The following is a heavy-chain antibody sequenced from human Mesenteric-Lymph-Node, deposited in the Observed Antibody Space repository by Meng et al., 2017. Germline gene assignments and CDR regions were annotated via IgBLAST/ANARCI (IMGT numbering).Heavy chain of an antibody. J-gene: IGHJ5*02. CDR2: IHDSGST. D-gene: IGHD3-10*01. CDR3: ARASYGSGSPLGESWFDP. V-gene: IGHV4-31*03. CDR1: GGSISSGGYY. Sequence: QVELQDAGPGLVKPSQTLSLTCTGSGGSISSGGYYWSWIRQHPGKGLEWIGYIHDSGSTYYNPSLKSRVTISADTSKNQFSLKLSSVTAADTAVYYCARASYGSGSPLGESWFDPWGQGTLVTVSS.